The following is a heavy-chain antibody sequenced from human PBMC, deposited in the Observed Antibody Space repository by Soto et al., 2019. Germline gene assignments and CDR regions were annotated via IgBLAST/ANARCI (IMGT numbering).Heavy chain of an antibody. V-gene: IGHV3-43*01. CDR1: GFTFDDYT. CDR3: AKAYYDSSGYYFDY. D-gene: IGHD3-22*01. CDR2: ISWDGGST. J-gene: IGHJ4*02. Sequence: EVQLVESGGVVVQPGGSLRLSCAASGFTFDDYTMHWVRQAPGKGLEWVSLISWDGGSTYYADSVKGRFTISRDNSKNSLYLQMNSLRTEDTALYYCAKAYYDSSGYYFDYWGQGTLVTVSS.